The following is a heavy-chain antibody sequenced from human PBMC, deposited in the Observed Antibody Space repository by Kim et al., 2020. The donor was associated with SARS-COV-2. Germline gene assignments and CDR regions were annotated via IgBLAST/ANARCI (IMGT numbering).Heavy chain of an antibody. Sequence: TTHNPPRKIRVTISVDTSKNQFSLKLSSVTAADTAVYYCASGITGTTNDYWGQGTLVTVSS. CDR3: ASGITGTTNDY. D-gene: IGHD1-7*01. CDR2: T. V-gene: IGHV4-59*09. J-gene: IGHJ4*02.